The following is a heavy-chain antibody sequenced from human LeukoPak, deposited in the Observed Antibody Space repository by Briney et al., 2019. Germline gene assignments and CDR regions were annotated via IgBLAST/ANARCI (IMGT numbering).Heavy chain of an antibody. Sequence: GGSLRLSCAASGFTFSSYGMHWVRQAPGKGLEWVAVISYDGRNSYYADSLRGRFTISRDNSKNTLYLQMNSLRTEDTAIYYCARSTGSSSPTAYFYYYYMDVWGKGTTVTVFS. J-gene: IGHJ6*03. CDR1: GFTFSSYG. V-gene: IGHV3-30*19. CDR3: ARSTGSSSPTAYFYYYYMDV. CDR2: ISYDGRNS. D-gene: IGHD6-6*01.